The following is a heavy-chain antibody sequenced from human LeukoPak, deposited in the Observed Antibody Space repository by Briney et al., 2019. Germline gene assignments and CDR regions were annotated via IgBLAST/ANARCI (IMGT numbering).Heavy chain of an antibody. CDR3: ARGSCSSTSCYFYYYYYYGMDV. CDR1: GFTFSSYW. V-gene: IGHV3-7*03. D-gene: IGHD2-2*01. Sequence: GGSLRLSCAASGFTFSSYWMSWVRQAPGKGLEWVANIKQDGSEKYYVDSEKGRFTISRDNAKNSLYLQMNSLRAEDTAVYYCARGSCSSTSCYFYYYYYYGMDVWGQGTTVTVSS. CDR2: IKQDGSEK. J-gene: IGHJ6*02.